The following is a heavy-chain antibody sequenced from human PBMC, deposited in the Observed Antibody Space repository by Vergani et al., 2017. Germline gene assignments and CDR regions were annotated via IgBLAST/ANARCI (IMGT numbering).Heavy chain of an antibody. Sequence: EVKLVESGGALVQPGGTLRLSCAASGFSFSSYGMNWVRQAPGKGLEWIAYIYTSTSAINYRESVKGRFTISRDNVKNSLYLQMTSLRAEDTAVYYCAIGAASGYDGAWYSGTGMDVWGQGTTVTVSS. J-gene: IGHJ6*01. CDR2: IYTSTSAI. CDR3: AIGAASGYDGAWYSGTGMDV. CDR1: GFSFSSYG. V-gene: IGHV3-48*01. D-gene: IGHD2-21*02.